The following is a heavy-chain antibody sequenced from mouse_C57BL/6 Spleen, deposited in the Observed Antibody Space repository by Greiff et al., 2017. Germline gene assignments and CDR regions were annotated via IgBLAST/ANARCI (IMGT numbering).Heavy chain of an antibody. J-gene: IGHJ1*03. CDR2: IHPNSGST. Sequence: VQLQQSGAELVKPGASVKLSCKASGYTFTSYWMHWVKQRPGQGLEWIGMIHPNSGSTNYNEKFKSKATLTVDKSSSTAYMQLSSLTSEDSAVYYCATPLYYGSSHWYFDVWGTGTTVTVSS. CDR3: ATPLYYGSSHWYFDV. CDR1: GYTFTSYW. D-gene: IGHD1-1*01. V-gene: IGHV1-64*01.